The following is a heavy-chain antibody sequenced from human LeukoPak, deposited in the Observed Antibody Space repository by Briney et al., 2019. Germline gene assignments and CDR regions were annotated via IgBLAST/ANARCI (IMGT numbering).Heavy chain of an antibody. CDR2: IYYSGST. Sequence: SETLSLTCTVSGGSISSGGYYWTWIRQHPGKGLEWIGYIYYSGSTYYNPSLKSRVTISVDTSKNQFSLKLRSVTAADTAVYYCARGLTTVTFPDAFDIWGQATMVTAS. V-gene: IGHV4-31*03. D-gene: IGHD4-17*01. CDR3: ARGLTTVTFPDAFDI. J-gene: IGHJ3*02. CDR1: GGSISSGGYY.